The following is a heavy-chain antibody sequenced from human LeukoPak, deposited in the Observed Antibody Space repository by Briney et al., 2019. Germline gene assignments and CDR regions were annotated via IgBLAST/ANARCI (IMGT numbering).Heavy chain of an antibody. Sequence: ASVKVSCKASGYTFTSYGISWVRQAPGQGLEWMGWINPNSGGTNYAQKFQGRVTMTRDTSISTAYMELSRLRSDDTAVYFCARDLEGLVVPAAINDYWGQGTLVTVSS. J-gene: IGHJ4*02. CDR1: GYTFTSYG. V-gene: IGHV1-2*02. D-gene: IGHD2-2*02. CDR3: ARDLEGLVVPAAINDY. CDR2: INPNSGGT.